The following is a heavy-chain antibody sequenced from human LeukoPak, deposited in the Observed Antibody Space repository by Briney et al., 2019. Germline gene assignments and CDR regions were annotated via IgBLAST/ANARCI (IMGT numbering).Heavy chain of an antibody. Sequence: PGGSLRLSCAASGFTFSSYGMHWVHQAPGKGLEWVAVIWYDGSNKYYADSVKGRFTISRDNSKNTLYLQMNSLRAEDTAVYYCARDRDIVVVPAAHQFDYWGQGTLVTVSS. CDR3: ARDRDIVVVPAAHQFDY. CDR2: IWYDGSNK. D-gene: IGHD2-2*01. V-gene: IGHV3-33*01. J-gene: IGHJ4*02. CDR1: GFTFSSYG.